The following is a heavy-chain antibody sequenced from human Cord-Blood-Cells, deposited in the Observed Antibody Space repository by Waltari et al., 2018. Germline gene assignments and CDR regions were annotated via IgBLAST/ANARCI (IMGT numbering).Heavy chain of an antibody. D-gene: IGHD7-27*01. CDR1: GFTFSSYE. V-gene: IGHV3-48*03. Sequence: EVPLVVSGGGLVQPGVSLSLSCAASGFTFSSYEMNWVRHAPGKGLEWVSSISSSGSTRYYADPVKGRFTIDRDNAKNSLYLQMNSLRAEDTAVYYCARLNTGDWGQGTLVTVSS. J-gene: IGHJ4*02. CDR2: ISSSGSTR. CDR3: ARLNTGD.